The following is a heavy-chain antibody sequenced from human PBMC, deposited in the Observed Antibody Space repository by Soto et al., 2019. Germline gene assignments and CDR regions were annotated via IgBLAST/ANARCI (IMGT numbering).Heavy chain of an antibody. CDR3: AKTVTNDYGDYDYFDY. CDR2: ISGSGGST. V-gene: IGHV3-23*01. J-gene: IGHJ4*02. D-gene: IGHD4-17*01. CDR1: GFTFSSYA. Sequence: GGSLRLSCAASGFTFSSYAMSWVRQAPGKGLEWVSAISGSGGSTYYADSVKGRFTISRDNSKNTLYLQMNSLRAEDTAVYYCAKTVTNDYGDYDYFDYWGQGTLVTVSS.